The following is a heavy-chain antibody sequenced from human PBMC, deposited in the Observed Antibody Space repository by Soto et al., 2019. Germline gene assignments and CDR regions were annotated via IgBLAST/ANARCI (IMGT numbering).Heavy chain of an antibody. V-gene: IGHV4-34*01. CDR2: INHSGST. CDR1: GGSFSGYY. D-gene: IGHD6-6*01. CDR3: AREALSHYYYYYYMDV. Sequence: SETLSLTCAVYGGSFSGYYWSWIRQPPGKGLEWIGEINHSGSTNYNPSLKSRVTISVDTSKNQFSLKLSSVTAADTAVYYCAREALSHYYYYYYMDVWGKGTTVTVSS. J-gene: IGHJ6*03.